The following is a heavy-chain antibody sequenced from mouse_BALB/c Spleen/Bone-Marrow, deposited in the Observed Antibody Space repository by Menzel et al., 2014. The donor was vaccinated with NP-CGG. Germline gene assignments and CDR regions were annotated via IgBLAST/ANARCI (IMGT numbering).Heavy chain of an antibody. CDR2: INPSNGGT. CDR3: TRNGSDSPGYPAWFAY. D-gene: IGHD3-2*01. CDR1: GYTFTIYY. V-gene: IGHV1S81*02. J-gene: IGHJ3*01. Sequence: QVQLQQPGAELVKPGASVKLSCKASGYTFTIYYMFWVKQRPGQGLEWIGEINPSNGGTNFNEKFKSKATLTVDKSSSTAYMQLSSLTSEDSAVYYCTRNGSDSPGYPAWFAYWGQGTLVTVSA.